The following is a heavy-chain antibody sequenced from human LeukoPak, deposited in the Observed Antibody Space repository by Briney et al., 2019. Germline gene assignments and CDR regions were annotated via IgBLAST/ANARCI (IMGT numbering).Heavy chain of an antibody. J-gene: IGHJ6*02. CDR1: GGSISSGGYY. CDR2: IYYSGST. V-gene: IGHV4-31*03. Sequence: PSETLSLTCTVSGGSISSGGYYWSWIRQHPGKGLEWIGYIYYSGSTYYNPSLKSRVTISVDTSKNQFSLKLSSVTAADTAVYYCARGPGTGNWYYYGMDVWGQGTTVTLSS. CDR3: ARGPGTGNWYYYGMDV. D-gene: IGHD1-1*01.